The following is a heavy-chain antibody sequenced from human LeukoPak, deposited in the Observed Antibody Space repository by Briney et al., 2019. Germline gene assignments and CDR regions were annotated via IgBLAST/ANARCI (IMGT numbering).Heavy chain of an antibody. CDR2: INSDGPTT. CDR3: VAGQNYRFDY. Sequence: GGSLRLSCAASGFTFGAHWMHWVRQTPGKGLVWVSRINSDGPTTAYADSVKGRFTISRDNSKNTLFLEINNLRAEDTAVYYCVAGQNYRFDYWGERTLVTVSS. J-gene: IGHJ4*02. CDR1: GFTFGAHW. V-gene: IGHV3-74*03. D-gene: IGHD1-7*01.